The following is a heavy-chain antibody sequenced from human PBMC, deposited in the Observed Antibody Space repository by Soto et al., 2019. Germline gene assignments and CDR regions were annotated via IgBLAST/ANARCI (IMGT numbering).Heavy chain of an antibody. CDR1: GFSLSTSGVG. CDR2: IYWDDDK. CDR3: AQSPFTVITGGGAFDI. D-gene: IGHD4-17*01. J-gene: IGHJ3*02. Sequence: QITLKESGPTLVKPTQTLTLTCTFSGFSLSTSGVGVGWIRQPPGKALEWLALIYWDDDKRYSPSLKSRLTITKDTSKNRVVLKMTNMDPVDTATYYCAQSPFTVITGGGAFDIWGQGTMVTVSS. V-gene: IGHV2-5*02.